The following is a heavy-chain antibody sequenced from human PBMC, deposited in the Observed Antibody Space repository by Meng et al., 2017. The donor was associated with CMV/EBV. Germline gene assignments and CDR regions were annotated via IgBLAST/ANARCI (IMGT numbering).Heavy chain of an antibody. CDR2: IYPGDSDT. V-gene: IGHV5-51*01. CDR3: ARNYVPAAISGDAFDI. D-gene: IGHD2-2*01. J-gene: IGHJ3*02. CDR1: GYSFTSYW. Sequence: GESLKISCKGSGYSFTSYWIGWVRQMPGKGLEWMGIIYPGDSDTRYSPSFQGQVTISADKSISTAYLQWSSLKASDTAVYYCARNYVPAAISGDAFDIWGQGTMVTVSS.